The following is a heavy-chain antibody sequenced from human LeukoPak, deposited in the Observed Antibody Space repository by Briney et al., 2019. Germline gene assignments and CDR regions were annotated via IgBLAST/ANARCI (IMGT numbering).Heavy chain of an antibody. Sequence: GRSLRLSCAASGFTFSSSGMHWVRQAPGRGLEWVAVISYDGSHKYYVDSVKGRFTISRDNSKNTLYLQMNSLRAEDTAVYYCARGLSGDADFDYWGQGTLVTVSS. V-gene: IGHV3-30*03. CDR2: ISYDGSHK. D-gene: IGHD2-21*02. CDR1: GFTFSSSG. CDR3: ARGLSGDADFDY. J-gene: IGHJ4*02.